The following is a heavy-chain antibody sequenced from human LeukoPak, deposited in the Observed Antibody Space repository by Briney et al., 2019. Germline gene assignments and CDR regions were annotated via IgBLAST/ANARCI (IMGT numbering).Heavy chain of an antibody. CDR3: ARGLYGSGSYYMYSYYHMDV. Sequence: PSETLSLTCTVSGGSISSYYWSWIRQPPGKGLEWIGYIYYSGSTNYNPSLKSRVTISVDTSKNQFSLKLSSVTAADTAVYYCARGLYGSGSYYMYSYYHMDVWGRGTTVTISS. CDR1: GGSISSYY. J-gene: IGHJ6*03. V-gene: IGHV4-59*01. D-gene: IGHD3-10*01. CDR2: IYYSGST.